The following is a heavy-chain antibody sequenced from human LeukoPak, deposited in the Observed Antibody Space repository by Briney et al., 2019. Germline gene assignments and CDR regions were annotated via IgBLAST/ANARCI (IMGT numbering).Heavy chain of an antibody. CDR2: ISASGGDT. CDR3: AKDAAGPEY. Sequence: PGGSVSLLRAASGFPFSSYSLSWVGQAPGKGLDWVSGISASGGDTWYPDSVRGRFTISRDNSKNTLFLQMSSLRVEDTAMYYCAKDAAGPEYWGQGTLVTVSS. V-gene: IGHV3-23*01. J-gene: IGHJ4*02. CDR1: GFPFSSYS. D-gene: IGHD6-13*01.